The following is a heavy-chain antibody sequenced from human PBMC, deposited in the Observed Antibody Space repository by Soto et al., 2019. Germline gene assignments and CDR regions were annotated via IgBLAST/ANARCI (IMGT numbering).Heavy chain of an antibody. CDR1: GFTFSSYA. CDR3: AKEGEHSSGWANFDY. Sequence: EVPLLESGGGLVQPGGSLRLSCAASGFTFSSYAMSWVRQAPGKGLEWVSAISGSGVSTYYADSVKGRFTISRDNSXXTLHLQMNSLRAEDTAVYYCAKEGEHSSGWANFDYWGQGTLVTVSS. J-gene: IGHJ4*02. V-gene: IGHV3-23*01. D-gene: IGHD6-19*01. CDR2: ISGSGVST.